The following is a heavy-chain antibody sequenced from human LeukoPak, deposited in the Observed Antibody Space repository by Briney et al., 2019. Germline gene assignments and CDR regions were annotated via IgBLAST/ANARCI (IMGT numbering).Heavy chain of an antibody. J-gene: IGHJ4*02. V-gene: IGHV1-24*01. Sequence: ASVKVSCKVSGYTLTELSMHWVRQAPGKGLEWMGGFDPEDGETIYAQKFQGRVTMTEDTSTDTAYMELSSLRAEDTAAYYCAKANRDGYNYYDDWGQGTLVTVSS. CDR2: FDPEDGET. CDR1: GYTLTELS. D-gene: IGHD5-24*01. CDR3: AKANRDGYNYYDD.